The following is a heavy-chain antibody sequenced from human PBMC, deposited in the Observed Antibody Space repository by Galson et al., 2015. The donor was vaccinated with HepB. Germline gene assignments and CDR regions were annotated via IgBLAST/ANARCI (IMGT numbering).Heavy chain of an antibody. CDR3: ARGRWFGY. J-gene: IGHJ4*02. CDR1: GFTFSSYG. V-gene: IGHV3-30*03. D-gene: IGHD3-10*01. CDR2: ISYDGNNQ. Sequence: SLRLSCAASGFTFSSYGMHWVRQAPGKGLEWVAVISYDGNNQYYADSVKGRFTISRDNSKNTLYLQMSSLRAEDTAVYYCARGRWFGYWGQGTLVTVSS.